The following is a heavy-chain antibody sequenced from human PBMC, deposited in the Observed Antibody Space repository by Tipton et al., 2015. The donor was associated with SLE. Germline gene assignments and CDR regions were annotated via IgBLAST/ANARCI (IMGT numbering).Heavy chain of an antibody. V-gene: IGHV4-39*07. CDR3: ARHRGKRRDGYNGVYFDY. D-gene: IGHD5-24*01. CDR1: GGSISSSSYY. Sequence: TLSLTCTVSGGSISSSSYYWGWIRQPPGKGLEWIGSIYYSGSTNYNPSLKSRVTMSVDTSKNQFSLKLSSVTAADTAVYYCARHRGKRRDGYNGVYFDYWGQGTLVTVSS. J-gene: IGHJ4*02. CDR2: IYYSGST.